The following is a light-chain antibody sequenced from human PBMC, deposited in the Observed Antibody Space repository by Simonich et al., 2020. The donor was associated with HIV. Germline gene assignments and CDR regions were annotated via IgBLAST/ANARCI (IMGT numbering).Light chain of an antibody. Sequence: DIVMTQSPDSLAVPLGERATISCKSSQSVLYSSKNKNNLAWYQQKPGQPPKLLIYWASTRESGVPDRFSGSGSGTDFTLTINGLQAEDVAVYYCQQYYDKPYTFGQGTKLEIK. V-gene: IGKV4-1*01. J-gene: IGKJ2*01. CDR1: QSVLYSSKNKNN. CDR2: WAS. CDR3: QQYYDKPYT.